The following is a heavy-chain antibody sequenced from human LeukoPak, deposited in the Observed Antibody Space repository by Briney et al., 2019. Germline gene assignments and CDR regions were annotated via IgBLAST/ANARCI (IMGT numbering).Heavy chain of an antibody. J-gene: IGHJ4*02. CDR2: IIPILGMA. Sequence: SVKVSCKASGGTFSSYAISWVRQAPGQGLEWMGRIIPILGMANYAQKFQGRVTITADKSTSTAYLELSSLRSEDTAVYYCAREDRGYCSGGSCLLGDYWGQGTLVTVSS. D-gene: IGHD2-15*01. CDR1: GGTFSSYA. CDR3: AREDRGYCSGGSCLLGDY. V-gene: IGHV1-69*04.